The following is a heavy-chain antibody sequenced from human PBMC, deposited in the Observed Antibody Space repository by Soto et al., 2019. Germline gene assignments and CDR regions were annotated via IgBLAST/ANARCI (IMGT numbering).Heavy chain of an antibody. CDR3: ARGLTDIVVACAY. Sequence: GGSLRLSCAASGLIFSNYKMHWVRQAPGKGLVWVSRINTDGSIIDYADSVKGRFTVSRDNAKNTLYLQMNSLRADDTAVYYCARGLTDIVVACAYWGQGTQVTVSS. V-gene: IGHV3-74*01. CDR1: GLIFSNYK. J-gene: IGHJ4*02. D-gene: IGHD5-12*01. CDR2: INTDGSII.